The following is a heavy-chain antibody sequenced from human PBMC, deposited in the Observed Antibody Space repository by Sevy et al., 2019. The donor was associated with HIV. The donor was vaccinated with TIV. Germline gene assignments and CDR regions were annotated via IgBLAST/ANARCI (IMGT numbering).Heavy chain of an antibody. D-gene: IGHD6-13*01. Sequence: SETLSLTCTVSDGSISSSSSYWGWIRQPPGKPLEWIGSVHYSGSTYYNPSLKSRVTISVDTSESQFSLRLSSVTAADTAVYYCATYIAAVGSNWFDPWGQGTLVTVSS. CDR3: ATYIAAVGSNWFDP. CDR1: DGSISSSSSY. J-gene: IGHJ5*02. V-gene: IGHV4-39*01. CDR2: VHYSGST.